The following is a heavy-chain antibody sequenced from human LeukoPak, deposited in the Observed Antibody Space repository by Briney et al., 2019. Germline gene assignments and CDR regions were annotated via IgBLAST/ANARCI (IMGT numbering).Heavy chain of an antibody. CDR1: GYSISSGYY. J-gene: IGHJ5*02. CDR2: IYHSGST. Sequence: KPSETLSLTCAVSGYSISSGYYWGWVRQPPGKGLEWIGSIYHSGSTYYNPSLKSRVTISVDTSKNQFSLKLSSVTAADTAVYYCARLTERRVPYSGYERYWFDPWGKGTLVTVSS. D-gene: IGHD5-12*01. CDR3: ARLTERRVPYSGYERYWFDP. V-gene: IGHV4-38-2*01.